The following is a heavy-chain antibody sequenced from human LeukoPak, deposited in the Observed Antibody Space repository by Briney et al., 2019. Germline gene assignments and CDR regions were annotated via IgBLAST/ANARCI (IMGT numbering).Heavy chain of an antibody. CDR3: TKCTFDH. CDR2: VDPDGVT. V-gene: IGHV3-53*01. CDR1: GFTVSIKY. Sequence: GGSLRLSCVGAGFTVSIKYMSWVRQAPGKGLEWVSFVDPDGVTSYADSVKGRFTISRDNSKTILYLQLTTLRAEDTAIYSRTKCTFDHWGQGTLVTVSS. J-gene: IGHJ3*01.